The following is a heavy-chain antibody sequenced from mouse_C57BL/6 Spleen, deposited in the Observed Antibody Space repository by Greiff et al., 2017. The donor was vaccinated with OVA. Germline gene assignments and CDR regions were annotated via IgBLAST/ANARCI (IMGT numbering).Heavy chain of an antibody. Sequence: QVQLQQPGAELVKPGASVKMSCKASGYTFTSYWITWVKQRPGQGLEWIGDLYPGSGSTNYNEKFKSKATLTVDTSSSTAYMQLSSLTSEDSAVYYCAREYGSSYEGYAMDYWGQGTSVTVSS. CDR2: LYPGSGST. CDR3: AREYGSSYEGYAMDY. J-gene: IGHJ4*01. CDR1: GYTFTSYW. V-gene: IGHV1-55*01. D-gene: IGHD1-1*01.